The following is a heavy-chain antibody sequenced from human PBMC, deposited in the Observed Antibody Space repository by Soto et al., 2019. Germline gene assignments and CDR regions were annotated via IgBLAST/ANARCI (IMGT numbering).Heavy chain of an antibody. CDR3: AREQRGVGYNFDY. D-gene: IGHD5-12*01. CDR1: GFTFDDYT. V-gene: IGHV3-43*01. Sequence: GGSLRLSCAASGFTFDDYTMHWVRQAPGKGLEWVSLISWDGGSTYYADSVKGRFTISRDNSKNTLYLQMNSLRAEDTAVYYCAREQRGVGYNFDYWGQGTLVTVSS. J-gene: IGHJ4*02. CDR2: ISWDGGST.